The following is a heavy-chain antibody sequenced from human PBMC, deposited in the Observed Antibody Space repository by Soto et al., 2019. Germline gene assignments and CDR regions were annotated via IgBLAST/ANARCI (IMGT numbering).Heavy chain of an antibody. V-gene: IGHV1-69*06. CDR2: IIPIFGTA. J-gene: IGHJ6*02. D-gene: IGHD3-3*01. CDR3: ARDRRVLRFLDGRTGMDV. CDR1: GGTFSSYA. Sequence: QVQLVQSGAEVKKPGSSVKVSCKASGGTFSSYAISWVRQAPGQGLEWMGGIIPIFGTANYAQKFQGRVTITADKSTSTAYMELSSLRSEDTAVYYCARDRRVLRFLDGRTGMDVWGQGTTVTVSS.